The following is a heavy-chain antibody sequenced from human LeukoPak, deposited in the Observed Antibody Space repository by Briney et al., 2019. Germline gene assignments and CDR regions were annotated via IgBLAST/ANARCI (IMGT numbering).Heavy chain of an antibody. D-gene: IGHD4-23*01. V-gene: IGHV3-21*01. CDR1: GFTLISYR. CDR2: ISSSSSYI. CDR3: ARERKYGDNSDAFDI. Sequence: PGGSLRLSCAASGFTLISYRMNWVRQAPGKGLEWVSYISSSSSYIYYADSVKGRFTISRDNAKNSLYLQMNSLRAEDTAVYYCARERKYGDNSDAFDIWGQGTMVTVSS. J-gene: IGHJ3*02.